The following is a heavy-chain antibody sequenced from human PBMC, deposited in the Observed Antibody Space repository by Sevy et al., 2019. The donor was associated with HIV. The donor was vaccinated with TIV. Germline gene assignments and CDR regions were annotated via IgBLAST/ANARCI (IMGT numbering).Heavy chain of an antibody. CDR3: ARGQYSYGYWREFDY. V-gene: IGHV4-59*01. CDR2: IYYSGST. Sequence: SETLSLTCTVSGASISSYSWSWIRQPPGKGLEWIGYIYYSGSTNYNPPLKSRVTISVDTSKHQFSLKLSSVTAADTAVYYCARGQYSYGYWREFDYWGQGTLVTVSS. D-gene: IGHD5-18*01. J-gene: IGHJ4*02. CDR1: GASISSYS.